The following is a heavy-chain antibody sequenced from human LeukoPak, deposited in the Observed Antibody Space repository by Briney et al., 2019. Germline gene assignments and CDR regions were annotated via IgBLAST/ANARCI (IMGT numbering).Heavy chain of an antibody. V-gene: IGHV3-21*04. D-gene: IGHD5-12*01. J-gene: IGHJ4*02. Sequence: GGSLRLSCAASGFTFSSYSMNWVRQAPGKGLEWVSSISSSSSYIYYADSVKGRFTISRDNAKNSLYLQMNSLRAEDTALYYCAKSDRDGYNPYYFDYWGQGTLVTVSS. CDR2: ISSSSSYI. CDR1: GFTFSSYS. CDR3: AKSDRDGYNPYYFDY.